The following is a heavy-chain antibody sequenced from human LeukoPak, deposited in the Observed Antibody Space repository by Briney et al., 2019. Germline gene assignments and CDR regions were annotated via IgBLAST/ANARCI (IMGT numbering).Heavy chain of an antibody. CDR3: AKDDNTMVYFDY. D-gene: IGHD3-10*01. V-gene: IGHV3-48*03. CDR1: GFTFSSYE. Sequence: GGTLRLSCAASGFTFSSYEMNWVRQAPGKVLEWVSYISSSGSTIYYADSVKGRFTISRDNSKNTLYLQMNSLRAEDTAVYYCAKDDNTMVYFDYWGQGTLVTVSS. CDR2: ISSSGSTI. J-gene: IGHJ4*02.